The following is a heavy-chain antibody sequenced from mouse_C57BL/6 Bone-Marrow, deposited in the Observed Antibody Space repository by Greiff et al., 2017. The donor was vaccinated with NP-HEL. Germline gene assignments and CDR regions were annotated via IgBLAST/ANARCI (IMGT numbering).Heavy chain of an antibody. J-gene: IGHJ1*03. D-gene: IGHD4-1*01. CDR2: INPSSGYT. V-gene: IGHV1-7*01. CDR3: ARSLKLGRVDWYFDV. Sequence: VQLQQSGADLAKPGASVKLSCKASGYTFTSYWMHWVKQRPGQGLEWIGYINPSSGYTKYNQKFKDKATLPADKSSNTAYMQLSRLTYEDSAVYYCARSLKLGRVDWYFDVWGTGTTVTVSS. CDR1: GYTFTSYW.